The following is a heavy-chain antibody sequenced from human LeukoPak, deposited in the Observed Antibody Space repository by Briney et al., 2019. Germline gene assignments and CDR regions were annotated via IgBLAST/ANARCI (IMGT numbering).Heavy chain of an antibody. CDR3: ARLPMVRGVIISYYYYYGMDV. Sequence: GGSLRLSCAASGFTFSSYWMSWVRQAPGKGPEWVANIKQDGSEKYYVDSVKGRFTISRDNAKNSRYLQMNSLRAEDTAVYYCARLPMVRGVIISYYYYYGMDVWGQGTTVTVSS. V-gene: IGHV3-7*01. J-gene: IGHJ6*02. CDR1: GFTFSSYW. CDR2: IKQDGSEK. D-gene: IGHD3-10*01.